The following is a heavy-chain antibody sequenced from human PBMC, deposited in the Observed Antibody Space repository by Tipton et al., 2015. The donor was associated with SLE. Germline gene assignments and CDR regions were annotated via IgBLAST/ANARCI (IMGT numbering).Heavy chain of an antibody. Sequence: TLSLTCTVSGGVISEYYWGWIRQPAGKGLEWIGRIYTGGNTKYNPSLESRVTLSADASKAQFSLKLTSVTAADTAVYFCGRFYDRSGPVPYWGQGTLVIVSS. CDR1: GGVISEYY. J-gene: IGHJ4*02. D-gene: IGHD3-22*01. CDR2: IYTGGNT. V-gene: IGHV4-4*07. CDR3: GRFYDRSGPVPY.